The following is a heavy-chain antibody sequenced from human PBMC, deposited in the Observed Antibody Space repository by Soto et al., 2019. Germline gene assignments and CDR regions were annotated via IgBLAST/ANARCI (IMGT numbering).Heavy chain of an antibody. D-gene: IGHD2-2*01. J-gene: IGHJ6*02. V-gene: IGHV1-18*01. CDR1: GYTFTSYG. CDR2: ISAYNGNT. Sequence: QVQLVQSGAEVKKPGASVKVSCKASGYTFTSYGISWVRQAPGQGLEWMGWISAYNGNTNYAQKLQGRVTMTTDTYTRTAYMELRSLRSDDTAVYYCAREYELWYQLLSPGGNYYYGMDVWGQGTTVTVSS. CDR3: AREYELWYQLLSPGGNYYYGMDV.